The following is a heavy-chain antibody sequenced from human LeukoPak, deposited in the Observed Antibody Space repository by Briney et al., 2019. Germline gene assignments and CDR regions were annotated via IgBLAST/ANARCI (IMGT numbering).Heavy chain of an antibody. CDR3: ARPLTGYSYFDY. Sequence: SETLSLTCTVSGGSISSSPYYWGWIRQPQGKGLEWIGSVYYSGSTSYNPPLKSRVTISVGTSKNQFSLKLNSVTAADTAVYYCARPLTGYSYFDYWGQGTLVTVSS. D-gene: IGHD3-9*01. CDR1: GGSISSSPYY. CDR2: VYYSGST. V-gene: IGHV4-39*01. J-gene: IGHJ4*02.